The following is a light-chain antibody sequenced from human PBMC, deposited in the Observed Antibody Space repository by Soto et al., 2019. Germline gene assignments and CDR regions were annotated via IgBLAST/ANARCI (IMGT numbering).Light chain of an antibody. J-gene: IGKJ2*01. CDR3: RQSYTVPYT. CDR2: AAS. CDR1: QSISGY. Sequence: DIQMTQSPSSLSASVGDRVTITCRASQSISGYLSWYYQRPGKAPKLLISAASTLQSGVPSRFSASRSGTDFTLTISSLQPEDSATYYCRQSYTVPYTFGQGTKLEVK. V-gene: IGKV1-39*01.